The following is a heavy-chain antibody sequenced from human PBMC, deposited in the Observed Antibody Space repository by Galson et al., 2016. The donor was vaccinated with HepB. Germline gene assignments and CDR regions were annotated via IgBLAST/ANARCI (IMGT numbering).Heavy chain of an antibody. Sequence: SLRLSCAASGFTFDDYAMHWVRQAPGKGLEWVSRVSWNNNIIAYADSVKGRFTISRDNAKNSLYLQMNSLRPDDTALYYCAKDSGLRGHYFDYWGQGTLVTVSS. CDR2: VSWNNNII. V-gene: IGHV3-9*01. D-gene: IGHD5/OR15-5a*01. J-gene: IGHJ4*02. CDR1: GFTFDDYA. CDR3: AKDSGLRGHYFDY.